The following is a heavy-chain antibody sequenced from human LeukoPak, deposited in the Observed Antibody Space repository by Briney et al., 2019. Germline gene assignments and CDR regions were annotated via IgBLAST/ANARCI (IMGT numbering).Heavy chain of an antibody. CDR1: GYSFTSYW. D-gene: IGHD3-10*02. J-gene: IGHJ6*03. V-gene: IGHV5-51*01. CDR3: ARSVRSTLGGYYYYYMDV. Sequence: GESLKISCKGSGYSFTSYWIGWVRQMPGKGLEWMGIIYPGDSDTRYSPSFQGQVTISADKSISTAYLQWSSLKASDTAMYYCARSVRSTLGGYYYYYMDVWGKGTTVTISS. CDR2: IYPGDSDT.